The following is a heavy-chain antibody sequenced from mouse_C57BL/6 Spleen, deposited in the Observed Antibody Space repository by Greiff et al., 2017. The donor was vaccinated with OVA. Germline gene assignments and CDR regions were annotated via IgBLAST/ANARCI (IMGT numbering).Heavy chain of an antibody. CDR2: IYPGDGDT. D-gene: IGHD2-3*01. V-gene: IGHV1-82*01. CDR3: ARSGYDYGYFDV. J-gene: IGHJ1*03. CDR1: GYAFSSSW. Sequence: QVQLQQSGPELVKPGASVKISCKASGYAFSSSWMNWVKQRPGKGLEWIGRIYPGDGDTNYNGKFKGKATLTADKSSSTAYMQLSSLTSEDSAVYFCARSGYDYGYFDVWGTGTTVTVSS.